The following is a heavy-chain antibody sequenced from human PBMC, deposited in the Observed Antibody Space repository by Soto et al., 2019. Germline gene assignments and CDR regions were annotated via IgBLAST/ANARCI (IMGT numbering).Heavy chain of an antibody. D-gene: IGHD2-15*01. CDR2: IFSGGST. CDR1: GFTVSNNY. V-gene: IGHV3-53*01. J-gene: IGHJ1*01. CDR3: TRDPHTPRVVGVHPQQN. Sequence: GGSLRLSCAPSGFTVSNNYMSWVRQAPGKGLEWVSVIFSGGSTYYANSVKGRFTISRDNSKNTVYLQMNSLRAEDTTVYYRTRDPHTPRVVGVHPQQNWGQGTLVTVSS.